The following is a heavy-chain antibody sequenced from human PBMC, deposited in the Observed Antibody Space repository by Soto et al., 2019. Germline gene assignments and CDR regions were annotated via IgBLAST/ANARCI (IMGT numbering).Heavy chain of an antibody. CDR3: AHSRGYDILTGYPF. CDR2: IYWDDDK. Sequence: SGPTLVNPTQTLTLTCTFSGFSLSSSGVGVGWIRQPPGKALEWLALIYWDDDKRYSPSLKSRLTITKDTSKNQVVLTMTNMDPVDTSTYYCAHSRGYDILTGYPFWGQGTLVTVSS. CDR1: GFSLSSSGVG. J-gene: IGHJ4*02. V-gene: IGHV2-5*02. D-gene: IGHD3-9*01.